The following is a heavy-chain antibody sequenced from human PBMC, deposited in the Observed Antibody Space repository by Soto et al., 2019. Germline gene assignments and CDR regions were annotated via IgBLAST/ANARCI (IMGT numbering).Heavy chain of an antibody. Sequence: SETLSLTCTVSGGSISSGGYYWSWIRQHPGKGLEWIGYIYYSGSTYYNPSLKSRVTISVDTSKNQFSLKLSAVTAADTAVYYCARRRDYDFWSGYYTTDNSFDPWGQGTLVTVSS. J-gene: IGHJ5*02. CDR2: IYYSGST. CDR1: GGSISSGGYY. D-gene: IGHD3-3*01. CDR3: ARRRDYDFWSGYYTTDNSFDP. V-gene: IGHV4-31*03.